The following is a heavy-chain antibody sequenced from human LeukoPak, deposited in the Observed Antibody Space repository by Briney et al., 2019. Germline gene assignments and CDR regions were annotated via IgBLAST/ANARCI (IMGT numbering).Heavy chain of an antibody. CDR2: ISSSGGST. J-gene: IGHJ4*02. V-gene: IGHV3-23*01. Sequence: GGSLRLSCAASGFTFSSYAMTWVRQAPGKGLEWVSSISSSGGSTYYADSVRGRFTISRDNSKNTLYLQMNSLRAEDTAIYYCAKDLVTGSLDYWGQGTLVTVSS. CDR1: GFTFSSYA. CDR3: AKDLVTGSLDY. D-gene: IGHD3-10*01.